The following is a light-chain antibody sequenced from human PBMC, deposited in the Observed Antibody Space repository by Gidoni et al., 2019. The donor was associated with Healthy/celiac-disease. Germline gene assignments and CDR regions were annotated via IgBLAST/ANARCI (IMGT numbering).Light chain of an antibody. CDR1: QDLSNY. Sequence: DIQLTQSPSSLSASVGDRVTITCQASQDLSNYLNCYQQKPGKAPKLLIYDASNLETGVPSRFSGSGSGTDFTFTISSLQPEDIATYYCQQYDNLLCSFGQGTKLEIK. CDR3: QQYDNLLCS. J-gene: IGKJ2*04. V-gene: IGKV1-33*01. CDR2: DAS.